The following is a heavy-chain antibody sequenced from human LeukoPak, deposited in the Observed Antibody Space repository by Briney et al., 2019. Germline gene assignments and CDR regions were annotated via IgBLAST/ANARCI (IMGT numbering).Heavy chain of an antibody. J-gene: IGHJ4*02. CDR3: TTDTWYSAGH. Sequence: GGSLRLSCTASGFIFSGSWMAWIRQAPGKGLEWVAVIKKDGSEKYYVDSMKGRFTISRDNAKNSLFLQMNSLRAEDTAIYYCTTDTWYSAGHWGQGTLVTVSS. CDR2: IKKDGSEK. CDR1: GFIFSGSW. D-gene: IGHD2-15*01. V-gene: IGHV3-7*03.